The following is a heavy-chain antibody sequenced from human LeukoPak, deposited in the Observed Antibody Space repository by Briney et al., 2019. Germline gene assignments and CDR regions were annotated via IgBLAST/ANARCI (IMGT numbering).Heavy chain of an antibody. CDR3: ARSGRGTYYYFDL. J-gene: IGHJ4*02. V-gene: IGHV1-18*01. CDR1: GYTFSSYG. CDR2: ISGSNGNT. D-gene: IGHD1-26*01. Sequence: ASVKVSCKASGYTFSSYGISWVRQAPGQGLEWMGWISGSNGNTNYAQKFQGRVSMTADTSTSTAYMELRSLRSDDTAVYYCARSGRGTYYYFDLWGQGTLVTVSS.